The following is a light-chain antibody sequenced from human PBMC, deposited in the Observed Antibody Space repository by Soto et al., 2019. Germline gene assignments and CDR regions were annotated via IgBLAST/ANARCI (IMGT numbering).Light chain of an antibody. CDR3: RSYTSSSLL. Sequence: QSVLTQPASVSGTPGQSITISCTGTSSDVGGYNYVSWYQQYPGKAPKLMIYDVSNRPSGVSNRFSGSKSGNTASLTISGLQAEDEADYYCRSYTSSSLLLGGGTKLTVL. J-gene: IGLJ2*01. CDR1: SSDVGGYNY. V-gene: IGLV2-14*01. CDR2: DVS.